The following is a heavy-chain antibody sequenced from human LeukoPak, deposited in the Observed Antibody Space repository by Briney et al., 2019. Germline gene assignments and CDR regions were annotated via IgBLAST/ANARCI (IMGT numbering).Heavy chain of an antibody. V-gene: IGHV1-69*13. Sequence: SVKVSCKASGGTFISYAISWVRQAPGQGLEWMGGIIPIFGTANYAQKFQGRVTITADESTSTAYMELSSLRSEDTAVYYCARDRGYSGYESFDYWGQGTLVTVSS. CDR2: IIPIFGTA. CDR1: GGTFISYA. D-gene: IGHD5-12*01. J-gene: IGHJ4*02. CDR3: ARDRGYSGYESFDY.